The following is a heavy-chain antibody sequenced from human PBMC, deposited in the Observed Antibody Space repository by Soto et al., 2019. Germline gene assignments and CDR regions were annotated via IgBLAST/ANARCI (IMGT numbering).Heavy chain of an antibody. Sequence: EVQLVQSGAEVKKPGESLRISCKGSGYSFTIYWISWVRQMPGKGLEWMGRIDPSDSYTNYSPSFQGHVTISADKSISTAYLQWSSLKASDTAMYYCARTSMQSRGYSYGHGGMDVWGQGTTATVSS. CDR3: ARTSMQSRGYSYGHGGMDV. CDR1: GYSFTIYW. CDR2: IDPSDSYT. V-gene: IGHV5-10-1*01. D-gene: IGHD5-18*01. J-gene: IGHJ6*02.